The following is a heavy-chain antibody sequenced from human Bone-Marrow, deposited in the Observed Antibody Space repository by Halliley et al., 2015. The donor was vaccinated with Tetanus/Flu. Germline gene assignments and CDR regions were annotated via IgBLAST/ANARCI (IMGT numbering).Heavy chain of an antibody. CDR2: IDPSDSNT. CDR3: ARAGDYSGYDMFYFDF. J-gene: IGHJ4*02. CDR1: GYTFTSYW. D-gene: IGHD5-12*01. V-gene: IGHV5-10-1*01. Sequence: MQLVQSGPEVQKPGESLRISCKVSGYTFTSYWISWVRQMPGKGLEWMGRIDPSDSNTDYSPSFQGHVTISADKSISTAYLQWNSLKASDTAMYYCARAGDYSGYDMFYFDFWGQGTLVTVSS.